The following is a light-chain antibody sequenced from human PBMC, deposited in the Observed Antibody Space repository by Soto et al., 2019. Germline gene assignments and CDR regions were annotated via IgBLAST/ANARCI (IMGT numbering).Light chain of an antibody. J-gene: IGKJ5*01. CDR1: QGISTL. V-gene: IGKV1-13*02. Sequence: AVQLTQSPSSLSASVGGRCTITCLASQGISTLLAWYQQKPGKAPKVLIYESSLLQSGVPSRFSGSGSGTDFTLTISSLQPEDFATYYCQHFKSFPITFGQGTRLEIK. CDR2: ESS. CDR3: QHFKSFPIT.